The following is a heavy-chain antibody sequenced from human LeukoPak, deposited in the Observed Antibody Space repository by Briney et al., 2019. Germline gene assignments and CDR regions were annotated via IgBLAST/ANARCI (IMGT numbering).Heavy chain of an antibody. D-gene: IGHD3-10*01. Sequence: GASVKVSCKASGYTFTGYYMHWVRQAPGQGLEWMGWINPNSGGTNYAQKFQGRATMTRDTSISTAYMELSRLRSDDTAVYYCARPDSMVRGVNDAFDIWGQGTMVTVSS. CDR3: ARPDSMVRGVNDAFDI. CDR2: INPNSGGT. J-gene: IGHJ3*02. CDR1: GYTFTGYY. V-gene: IGHV1-2*02.